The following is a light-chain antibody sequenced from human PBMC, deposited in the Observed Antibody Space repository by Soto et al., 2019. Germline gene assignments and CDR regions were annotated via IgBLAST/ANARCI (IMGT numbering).Light chain of an antibody. V-gene: IGKV3-15*01. CDR3: QQRSNWPIT. CDR2: GAS. J-gene: IGKJ5*01. CDR1: QSVSSN. Sequence: EIVMTQSPAPLSVSPGERATLSCRASQSVSSNLAWYQQKPGQAPRLLIYGASTRATGIPARFSGSWSGTEFTLTISSLQSEDVAVYYCQQRSNWPITFGQGTRLEI.